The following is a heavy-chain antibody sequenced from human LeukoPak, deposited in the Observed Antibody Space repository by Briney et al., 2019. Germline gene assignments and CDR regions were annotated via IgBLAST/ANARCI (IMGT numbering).Heavy chain of an antibody. CDR1: GFTFSSYV. CDR3: TKVASYGSCYQCHY. D-gene: IGHD2-15*01. Sequence: PGGSLRLSCVDSGFTFSSYVLTWVRQAPGKGLEWVSGLSGSAGSPYYADSVKGRFTISRDNSKNTLFLQMNNLRAEDTAIYYCTKVASYGSCYQCHYWGQGTLVTVSS. J-gene: IGHJ4*02. V-gene: IGHV3-23*01. CDR2: LSGSAGSP.